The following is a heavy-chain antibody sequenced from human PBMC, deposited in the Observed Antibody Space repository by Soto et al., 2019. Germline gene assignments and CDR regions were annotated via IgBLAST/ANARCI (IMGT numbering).Heavy chain of an antibody. CDR1: GGSFSGYY. Sequence: SESLSLTCAVYGGSFSGYYWSWIRQPPGKGLEWIGEINDSGSTNYNPSLKSRVTISVDTSKNQFSLKLSSVTAADTAVYYCATSGYDLDYFDYWGQGTLVTVS. J-gene: IGHJ4*02. V-gene: IGHV4-34*01. D-gene: IGHD5-12*01. CDR3: ATSGYDLDYFDY. CDR2: INDSGST.